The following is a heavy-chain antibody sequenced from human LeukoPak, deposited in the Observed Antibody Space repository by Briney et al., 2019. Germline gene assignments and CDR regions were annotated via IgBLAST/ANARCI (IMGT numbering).Heavy chain of an antibody. D-gene: IGHD3-10*01. CDR3: ARGGYGSGWDYMDV. CDR1: GVSFSGYY. V-gene: IGHV4-34*01. CDR2: INHSGST. Sequence: PSETLSLTCAVYGVSFSGYYWNWIRQPPGKGLEWIGGINHSGSTNYNPSLKSRVTLSVDTSKNQFSLNLSSVTAADTAVYFCARGGYGSGWDYMDVWGKGTTVPVSS. J-gene: IGHJ6*03.